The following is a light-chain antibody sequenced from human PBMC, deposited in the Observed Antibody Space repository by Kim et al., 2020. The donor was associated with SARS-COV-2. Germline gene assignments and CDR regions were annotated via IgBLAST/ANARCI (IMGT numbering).Light chain of an antibody. V-gene: IGKV3-15*01. CDR3: QQYDKWPMT. CDR1: QDISSN. CDR2: GAS. J-gene: IGKJ5*01. Sequence: EIVMTQSPVTLSVSPGERATLHCWASQDISSNLAWYQQKPGQAPRLLIYGASTRATGTPARFSGSGSGTEFTLTITGLQSEDFAVYHCQQYDKWPMTFGQGTRLEI.